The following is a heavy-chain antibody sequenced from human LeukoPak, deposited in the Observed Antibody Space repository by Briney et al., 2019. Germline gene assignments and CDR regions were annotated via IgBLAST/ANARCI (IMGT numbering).Heavy chain of an antibody. CDR3: ARDDSSVYYFDY. Sequence: PGGSLRLSCAASGFTFSSHNMNWVRQAPGKGLEWVSYISSSSTVIYYADSVKGRFTVSRDNAKNSLYLQMNSLRDEDTAVFYCARDDSSVYYFDYWGQGTLVTVSS. J-gene: IGHJ4*02. CDR1: GFTFSSHN. D-gene: IGHD3-22*01. V-gene: IGHV3-48*02. CDR2: ISSSSTVI.